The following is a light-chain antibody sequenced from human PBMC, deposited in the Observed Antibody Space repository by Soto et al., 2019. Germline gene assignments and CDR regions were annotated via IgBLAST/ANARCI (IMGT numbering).Light chain of an antibody. CDR1: QTVPSR. CDR3: QQYNSYSWT. CDR2: GAS. Sequence: EIVMTQSPATLSVSPGEGVTLSCRASQTVPSRIAWYQQKPGQAPSLLIYGASTRATGVPDRFSGTGSGTEFTLTISSLQPDDFATYYCQQYNSYSWTFGQGTKVDIK. V-gene: IGKV3-15*01. J-gene: IGKJ1*01.